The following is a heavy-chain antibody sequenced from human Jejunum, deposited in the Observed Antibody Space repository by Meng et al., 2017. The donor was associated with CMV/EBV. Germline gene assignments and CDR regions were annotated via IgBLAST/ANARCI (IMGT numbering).Heavy chain of an antibody. J-gene: IGHJ5*02. CDR3: ARGRYELIWGLFDP. D-gene: IGHD1-1*01. CDR2: INPNTGGT. V-gene: IGHV1-2*04. CDR1: GYTCTGYY. Sequence: VYMGPLGAEGKRPGASVKGSCKASGYTCTGYYIHWVRQAPGQGLEWMGWINPNTGGTKYAQKFQGWVTLTRDTSISTAYMELSRLRSDDTAVYYCARGRYELIWGLFDPWGQGTLVTVSS.